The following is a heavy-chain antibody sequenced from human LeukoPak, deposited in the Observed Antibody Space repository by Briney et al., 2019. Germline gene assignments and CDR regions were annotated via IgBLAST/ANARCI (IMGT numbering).Heavy chain of an antibody. V-gene: IGHV3-7*03. Sequence: GGSLRLSCAASGFTLRSYWMTWVRQAPGKGLEWVANIKQDGSEIHYVDSVKGRFTISRDNAKNSLHLQMNSLRVEDTAVYYCARGSAQIAEDYLDHWGQGILVTVSS. D-gene: IGHD6-13*01. CDR2: IKQDGSEI. J-gene: IGHJ4*02. CDR1: GFTLRSYW. CDR3: ARGSAQIAEDYLDH.